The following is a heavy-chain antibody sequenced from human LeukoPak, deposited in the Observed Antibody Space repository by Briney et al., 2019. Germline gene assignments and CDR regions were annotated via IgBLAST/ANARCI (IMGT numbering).Heavy chain of an antibody. CDR2: IIPNFGSA. Sequence: ASVKVSCKASGYTFTSYGISWVRQAPGQGLEWIGGIIPNFGSANYAQKFQGRVTITADESTTTAYMELSGLRSEDTDVYYCARGGYSSSWYKSQNQYLDYWGQGTLVTVSS. CDR1: GYTFTSYG. J-gene: IGHJ4*02. V-gene: IGHV1-69*13. D-gene: IGHD6-13*01. CDR3: ARGGYSSSWYKSQNQYLDY.